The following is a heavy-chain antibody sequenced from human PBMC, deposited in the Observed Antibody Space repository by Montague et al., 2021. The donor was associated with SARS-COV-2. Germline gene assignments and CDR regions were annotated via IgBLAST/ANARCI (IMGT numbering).Heavy chain of an antibody. V-gene: IGHV3-30*03. CDR2: ISYEGSIQ. CDR1: GFNFNNHG. Sequence: SLRLSCAGSGFNFNNHGMHWVRQAPGKGLEWVSYISYEGSIQSYADSVKGRFTISRDNPKNTLYLHMTSLKTEDTAIFYCTRDCSIFDIFTGFFLYWGQGATVTVSS. J-gene: IGHJ4*02. CDR3: TRDCSIFDIFTGFFLY. D-gene: IGHD3-9*01.